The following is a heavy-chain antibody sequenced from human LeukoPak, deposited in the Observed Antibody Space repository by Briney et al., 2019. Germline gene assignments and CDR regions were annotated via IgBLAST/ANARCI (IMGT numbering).Heavy chain of an antibody. Sequence: PSETLSLTCAVYGGSFSGYYRSWIRQPPGKGLEWIGEINHSGSTNYNPSLKSRVTISVDTSKNQFSLKLSSVTAADTAVYYCARGLGPIYYYYYYMDVWGKGTTVTVSS. CDR3: ARGLGPIYYYYYYMDV. CDR1: GGSFSGYY. V-gene: IGHV4-34*01. J-gene: IGHJ6*03. CDR2: INHSGST.